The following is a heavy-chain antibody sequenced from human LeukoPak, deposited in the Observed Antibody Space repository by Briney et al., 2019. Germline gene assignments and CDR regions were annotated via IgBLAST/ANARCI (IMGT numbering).Heavy chain of an antibody. CDR1: GYTFTSYG. CDR2: ISAYKGNT. CDR3: ARDVDTAMVDY. Sequence: ASAKVSCKASGYTFTSYGISWVRQAPGQGLEWTGWISAYKGNTNYAQKLQGRVTMTTDTSTSTAYMELRSLRSDDTAVYYCARDVDTAMVDYWGQGTLVTVSS. J-gene: IGHJ4*02. D-gene: IGHD5-18*01. V-gene: IGHV1-18*04.